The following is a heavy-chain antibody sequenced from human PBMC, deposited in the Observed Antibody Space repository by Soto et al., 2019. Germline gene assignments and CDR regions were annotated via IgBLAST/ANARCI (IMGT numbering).Heavy chain of an antibody. CDR1: GYTFTGYY. CDR3: ARDRERITIFGVVIPQHYYYGMDV. Sequence: ASVKVSCKASGYTFTGYYMHWVRQAPGQGLEWMGWINPNSGGTNYAQKFQGWVTMTRDTSISTAYMELSRLGSDDTAVYYCARDRERITIFGVVIPQHYYYGMDVWGQGTTVTVSS. J-gene: IGHJ6*02. V-gene: IGHV1-2*04. D-gene: IGHD3-3*01. CDR2: INPNSGGT.